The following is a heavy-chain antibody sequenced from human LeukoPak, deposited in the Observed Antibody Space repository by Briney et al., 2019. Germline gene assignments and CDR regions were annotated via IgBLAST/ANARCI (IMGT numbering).Heavy chain of an antibody. D-gene: IGHD4-23*01. CDR3: ARIADTWYGGS. J-gene: IGHJ4*02. CDR2: SYPGNSHT. CDR1: GHSFINYW. V-gene: IGHV5-51*01. Sequence: GESLKISCKCPGHSFINYWIAWVRQMPPKGLEWIGISYPGNSHTRYSPSLQGHVTISADMSIDTAYLQWSSLRASDTAMYYCARIADTWYGGSWGQGTLVFVS.